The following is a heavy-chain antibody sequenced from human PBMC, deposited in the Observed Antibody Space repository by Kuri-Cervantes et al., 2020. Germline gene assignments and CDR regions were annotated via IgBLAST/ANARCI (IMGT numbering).Heavy chain of an antibody. D-gene: IGHD1-26*01. CDR3: ARDVVGATTSEYFQH. J-gene: IGHJ1*01. Sequence: GESLKISCAASGFIFSSYSINWVRQAPGKGLEWVSYISRSRSTIYYADSVKSRFTISRDNAKNSLYLQMNSLRAEDTAVYYCARDVVGATTSEYFQHWGQGTLVTVSS. V-gene: IGHV3-48*01. CDR2: ISRSRSTI. CDR1: GFIFSSYS.